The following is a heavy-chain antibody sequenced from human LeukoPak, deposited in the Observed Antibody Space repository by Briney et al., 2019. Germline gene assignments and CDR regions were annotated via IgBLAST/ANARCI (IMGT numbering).Heavy chain of an antibody. D-gene: IGHD1-26*01. Sequence: GSSVKVSCKASGGTFSSYAISWVRQAPGQSLEWMGWINSANGNTKYSQKFQGRVTITRDTSASTAYMELSSLRSEDTAVYYCARDGRFIVADYYYGMDVWGQGTTVTVSS. J-gene: IGHJ6*02. V-gene: IGHV1-3*04. CDR3: ARDGRFIVADYYYGMDV. CDR2: INSANGNT. CDR1: GGTFSSYA.